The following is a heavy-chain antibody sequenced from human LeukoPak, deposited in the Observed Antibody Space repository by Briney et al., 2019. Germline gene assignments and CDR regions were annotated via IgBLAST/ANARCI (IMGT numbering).Heavy chain of an antibody. Sequence: SETLSLTCTVSGGSISSSDYYWGWIRQPPGRGLEWIGTIYYSVSTSYNPSLKGRVTMSVDTSKNQFSLKLSSVTAADTAVYFCARHHRSGYYEVDYWGQGTLVTVSS. CDR3: ARHHRSGYYEVDY. V-gene: IGHV4-39*01. CDR1: GGSISSSDYY. J-gene: IGHJ4*02. CDR2: IYYSVST. D-gene: IGHD6-25*01.